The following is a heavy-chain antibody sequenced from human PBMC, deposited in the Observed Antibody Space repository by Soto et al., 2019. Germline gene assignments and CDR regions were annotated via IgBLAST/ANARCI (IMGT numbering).Heavy chain of an antibody. CDR3: AKAVVTPYYFDY. J-gene: IGHJ4*02. CDR2: ISYDGSNK. D-gene: IGHD2-15*01. V-gene: IGHV3-30*18. CDR1: GFTFSSYG. Sequence: GGSLRLSCAASGFTFSSYGMHWVRQAPGKGLEWVAVISYDGSNKYYADSVKGRFTISRDNSKNTLYLQMNSLRAEDTAVYYCAKAVVTPYYFDYWGQGTLVTVSS.